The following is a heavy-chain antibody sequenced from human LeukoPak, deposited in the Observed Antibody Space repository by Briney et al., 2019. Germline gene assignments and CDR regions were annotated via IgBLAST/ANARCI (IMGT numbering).Heavy chain of an antibody. CDR1: GGSISSGGYY. D-gene: IGHD3-22*01. Sequence: SQTLSLTCTVSGGSISSGGYYWSWIRQHPGKGLEWIGYIYYSGSTYYNPSLKSRVTISVDTSKNQFSLKLSSVTAADTAVYYCARSVVVGGGIDYFDYWGRGTLVTVSS. CDR3: ARSVVVGGGIDYFDY. CDR2: IYYSGST. J-gene: IGHJ4*02. V-gene: IGHV4-31*03.